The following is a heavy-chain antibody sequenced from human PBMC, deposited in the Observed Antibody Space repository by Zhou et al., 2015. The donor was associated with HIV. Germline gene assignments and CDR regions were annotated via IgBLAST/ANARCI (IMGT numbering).Heavy chain of an antibody. J-gene: IGHJ5*02. Sequence: QVQLVQSGAEVKKPGSSVTVSCKTSGVTFSNYAITWVRQAPGKVFEWMGGITPIFGTANYAPKFQARVTITADKSTSTSYLELRSLRPEDTAVYYCARAGMVPQGLYNWVDPWGQGTLVTVSS. CDR1: GVTFSNYA. V-gene: IGHV1-69*06. CDR2: ITPIFGTA. D-gene: IGHD4/OR15-4a*01. CDR3: ARAGMVPQGLYNWVDP.